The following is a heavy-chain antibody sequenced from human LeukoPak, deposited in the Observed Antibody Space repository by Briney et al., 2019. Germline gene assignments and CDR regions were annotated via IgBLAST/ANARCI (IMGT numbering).Heavy chain of an antibody. CDR1: GYSINNYW. CDR3: ARQECCSGGSCYTWFDP. V-gene: IGHV5-51*01. Sequence: GESLKISCKGSGYSINNYWIGWVRPMPGKGLEWMGIIYPADSDIRYSPSFQGQVTISADKSISTAYLQWSSLKASDTAMYYCARQECCSGGSCYTWFDPWGQGTLVTVSS. J-gene: IGHJ5*02. D-gene: IGHD2-15*01. CDR2: IYPADSDI.